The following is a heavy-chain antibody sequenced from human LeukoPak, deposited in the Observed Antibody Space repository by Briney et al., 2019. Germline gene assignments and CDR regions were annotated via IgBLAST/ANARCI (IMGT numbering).Heavy chain of an antibody. D-gene: IGHD3-16*01. Sequence: PGGSLRLSCAASGFTFSSYGMSWVRQAPGKGLEWVSAISGSGGSTYYADSVKGRFTISRDNSKNTLYLQMNSLRAEDTAVYYCAKDGGSLVARDAFDIWGQGTMVTVSS. J-gene: IGHJ3*02. CDR1: GFTFSSYG. V-gene: IGHV3-23*01. CDR2: ISGSGGST. CDR3: AKDGGSLVARDAFDI.